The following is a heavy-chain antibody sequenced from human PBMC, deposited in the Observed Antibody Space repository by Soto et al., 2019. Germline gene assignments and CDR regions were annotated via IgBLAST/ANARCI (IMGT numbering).Heavy chain of an antibody. CDR3: ARDRCTNGVCYAPSDY. Sequence: GGSLRLSCATSGFTFSTYAMHWVRQAPGKGLEYVSAISSNGRSTYYANSVKGRFTISRDNSKNTLYLQMGSLRAEDMAVYYCARDRCTNGVCYAPSDYWGQGTLVTVSS. CDR1: GFTFSTYA. D-gene: IGHD2-8*01. CDR2: ISSNGRST. V-gene: IGHV3-64*01. J-gene: IGHJ4*02.